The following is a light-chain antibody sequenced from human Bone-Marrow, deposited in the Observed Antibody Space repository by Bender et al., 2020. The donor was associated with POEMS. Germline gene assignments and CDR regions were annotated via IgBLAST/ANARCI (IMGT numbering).Light chain of an antibody. CDR3: SSYTTSSTWV. Sequence: QSVLTQPPSVSGAPGQRVTISCTGSSSNTGSGYDINWYQHLPGTAPKLLIYGYNNRPSGVPDRFSGSKSDNTASLTISGLQAEDEADYYCSSYTTSSTWVFGGGTKLTVL. CDR1: SSNTGSGYD. CDR2: GYN. V-gene: IGLV1-40*01. J-gene: IGLJ3*02.